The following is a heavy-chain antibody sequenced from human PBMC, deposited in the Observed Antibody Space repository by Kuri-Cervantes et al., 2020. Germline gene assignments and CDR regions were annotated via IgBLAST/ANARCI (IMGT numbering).Heavy chain of an antibody. Sequence: GESLKISCAASGFIFSTYAITWVRQAPGKGLQCVSSITGRGDSTYYSDSVKGRFTISRDNSKNTLYLQMNSLRTEDTAVYYCAKDLVLPHLYYFDDWGQGTLVTVSS. CDR3: AKDLVLPHLYYFDD. CDR2: ITGRGDST. J-gene: IGHJ4*02. D-gene: IGHD3-16*02. CDR1: GFIFSTYA. V-gene: IGHV3-23*01.